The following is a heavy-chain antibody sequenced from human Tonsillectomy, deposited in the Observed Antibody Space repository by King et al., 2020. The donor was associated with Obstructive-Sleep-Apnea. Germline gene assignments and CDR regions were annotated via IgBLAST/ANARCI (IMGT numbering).Heavy chain of an antibody. CDR1: GYSFTTYW. V-gene: IGHV5-51*01. J-gene: IGHJ4*02. CDR2: IYPGDSDT. CDR3: ARHLISGSSPRFDS. D-gene: IGHD3-10*01. Sequence: VQLVQSGAEVKKPGESLKISCKGSGYSFTTYWIGWVRQMPGKGLEWMGIIYPGDSDTRYSPSFQGTVIISADKSISPAYLQWRSQKASDAAMYYCARHLISGSSPRFDSWGQGTVVTVSS.